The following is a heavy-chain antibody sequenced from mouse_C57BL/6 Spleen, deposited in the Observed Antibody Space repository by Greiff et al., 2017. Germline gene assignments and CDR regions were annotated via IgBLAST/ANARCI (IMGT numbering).Heavy chain of an antibody. CDR3: AKYDYPYYYAMDD. V-gene: IGHV2-5*01. Sequence: VKLMESGPGLVQPSQSLSITCTVSGFSLTSYGVHWVRQSPGKGLEWLGVIWRGGSTDYNAAFMSRLSITKDNSKSQVFFKMNSLQADDTAIYYCAKYDYPYYYAMDDWGQGTSVTVSS. CDR2: IWRGGST. CDR1: GFSLTSYG. D-gene: IGHD2-4*01. J-gene: IGHJ4*01.